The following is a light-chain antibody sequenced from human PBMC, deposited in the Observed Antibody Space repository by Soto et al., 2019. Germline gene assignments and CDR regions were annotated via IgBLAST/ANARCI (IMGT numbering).Light chain of an antibody. Sequence: QSVLTQPPSVSGAPGQRVTISCTGSSSNIGAGYDVHWYQQLPGTAPKLLIQGNSNRPSGVPDRFSGSKSGTSASLAITGLQAEYEADYYCQSYDSSLSGWVFGGGTTVTVL. CDR3: QSYDSSLSGWV. J-gene: IGLJ3*02. CDR2: GNS. V-gene: IGLV1-40*01. CDR1: SSNIGAGYD.